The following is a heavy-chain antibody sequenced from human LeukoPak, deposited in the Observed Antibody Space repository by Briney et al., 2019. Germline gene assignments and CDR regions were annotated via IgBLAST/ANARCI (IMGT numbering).Heavy chain of an antibody. J-gene: IGHJ4*02. CDR2: IYHSGST. CDR3: ATMMYGSGNYYDSDY. D-gene: IGHD3-10*01. V-gene: IGHV4-39*02. Sequence: SETLSLTCSVSGGSISRSGYCWGWIGQPPGKGLERIGTIYHSGSTYYSPSLKSRVTISIDTSQNHFSLKLSSVTAADTAVYYCATMMYGSGNYYDSDYWGQGTLVTVSS. CDR1: GGSISRSGYC.